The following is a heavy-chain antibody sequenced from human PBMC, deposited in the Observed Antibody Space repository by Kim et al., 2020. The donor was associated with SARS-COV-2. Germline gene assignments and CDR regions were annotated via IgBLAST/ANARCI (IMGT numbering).Heavy chain of an antibody. V-gene: IGHV4-61*07. D-gene: IGHD3-22*01. Sequence: PSLKSRVTISVDTSKNQFSLKLSSVTAADTAVYYCARQLNPYDSSGQFDYWGQGTLVTVSS. J-gene: IGHJ4*02. CDR3: ARQLNPYDSSGQFDY.